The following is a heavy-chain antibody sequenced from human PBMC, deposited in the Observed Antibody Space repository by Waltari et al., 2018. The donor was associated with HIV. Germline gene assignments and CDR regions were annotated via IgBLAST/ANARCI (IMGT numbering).Heavy chain of an antibody. CDR2: AYNDGTT. J-gene: IGHJ4*02. D-gene: IGHD3-10*01. V-gene: IGHV3-53*01. CDR1: GASVTTNY. Sequence: EVQLVESGGGWIQSGGSLSRSCVASGASVTTNYMSWVRQAPGKGLEWVSMAYNDGTTHYADSVRGRFSIARDNSQNTLFLQMNSLRVDDTAVYYCARWTGTYYDSWGQGTLVTVSS. CDR3: ARWTGTYYDS.